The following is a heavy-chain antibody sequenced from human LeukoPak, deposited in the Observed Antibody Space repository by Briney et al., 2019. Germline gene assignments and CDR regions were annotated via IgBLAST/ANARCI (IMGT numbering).Heavy chain of an antibody. CDR1: GFTFSITA. Sequence: PGGSLRLSCAASGFTFSITAMTWVRQTPGKGLEWLSYISDSGGTMYYADSVEGRFTISRDNAKNSLYLHMNSLRVEDTAVYYCARGYGSSWFYSWGQGTLVIVSS. V-gene: IGHV3-48*04. D-gene: IGHD6-13*01. CDR3: ARGYGSSWFYS. J-gene: IGHJ5*01. CDR2: ISDSGGTM.